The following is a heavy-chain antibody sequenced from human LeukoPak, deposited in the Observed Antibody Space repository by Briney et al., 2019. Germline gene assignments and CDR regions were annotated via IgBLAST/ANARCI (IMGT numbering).Heavy chain of an antibody. J-gene: IGHJ4*02. D-gene: IGHD3-16*01. CDR1: GFTFSSYG. CDR2: ISYDGSNK. V-gene: IGHV3-30*18. Sequence: GRSLRLSCAASGFTFSSYGMHWVRQAPGKGLEWVAVISYDGSNKYYADSVKGRFTISRDNSKNTPYLQMNSLRAEDTAVYYCAKDLGDYGYFDYWGQGTLVTVSS. CDR3: AKDLGDYGYFDY.